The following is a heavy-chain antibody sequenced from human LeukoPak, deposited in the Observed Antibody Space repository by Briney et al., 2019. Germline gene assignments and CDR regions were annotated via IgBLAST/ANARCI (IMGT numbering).Heavy chain of an antibody. D-gene: IGHD1-26*01. V-gene: IGHV3-23*01. CDR2: ISGRGDNT. J-gene: IGHJ4*02. CDR1: RFTFSSYA. CDR3: ARVKSGSRKYYFDY. Sequence: GSLRLSCAASRFTFSSYAMSWVRQAPGKGLEWVSAISGRGDNTYYADSVKGRFTISRDNSKNTLYLQMNSLRAEDTAVYYCARVKSGSRKYYFDYWGQGTLVTVSS.